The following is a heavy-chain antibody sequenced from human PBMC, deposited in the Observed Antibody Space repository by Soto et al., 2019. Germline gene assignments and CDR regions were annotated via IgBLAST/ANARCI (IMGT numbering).Heavy chain of an antibody. D-gene: IGHD3-16*02. Sequence: QVELVQSGAEVMKPGASVKVSCKVSGYTLTELSMHWVRQAPGKGLEWMGVFDAEDGAASYAQNFQGRVTMTVDTSTDTAYMEVTSLRSEDTAVYYCATDLFPDYADAWVTFRPADYWGQGTQVTVSS. CDR2: FDAEDGAA. V-gene: IGHV1-24*01. CDR1: GYTLTELS. CDR3: ATDLFPDYADAWVTFRPADY. J-gene: IGHJ4*02.